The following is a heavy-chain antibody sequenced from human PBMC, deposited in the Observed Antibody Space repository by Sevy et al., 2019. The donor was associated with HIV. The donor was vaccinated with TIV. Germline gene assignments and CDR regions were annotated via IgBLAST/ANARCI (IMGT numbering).Heavy chain of an antibody. D-gene: IGHD1-1*01. Sequence: GGSLRLSCAASGFTFSDYYMSWIRQAPGKGLEWVSYISSSGSTIYYADSVKGRFTISRDKAKNSLYLQMNSLRAEDTAVYYCAREYENAAYYYGMDVWGQGTTVTVSS. V-gene: IGHV3-11*01. CDR3: AREYENAAYYYGMDV. CDR2: ISSSGSTI. J-gene: IGHJ6*02. CDR1: GFTFSDYY.